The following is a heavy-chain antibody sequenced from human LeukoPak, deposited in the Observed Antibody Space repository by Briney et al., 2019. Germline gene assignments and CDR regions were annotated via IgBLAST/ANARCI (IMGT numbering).Heavy chain of an antibody. J-gene: IGHJ4*02. V-gene: IGHV3-74*01. CDR1: GFTFSSYW. Sequence: GGSLRLSCAASGFTFSSYWMHWVRQAPGKGLVWVARINTNGSPTQYADSVKGRFTISRDNAKTTLYLQMNSLRDEDTAVYYCAGDLISGSGSLGYWGQGTLVTVSS. CDR3: AGDLISGSGSLGY. D-gene: IGHD3-10*01. CDR2: INTNGSPT.